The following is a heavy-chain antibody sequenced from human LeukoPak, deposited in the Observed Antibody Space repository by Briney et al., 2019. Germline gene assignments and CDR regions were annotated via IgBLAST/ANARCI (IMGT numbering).Heavy chain of an antibody. CDR3: AREGDGYNSPIDY. Sequence: GGSLRLSCAASGFTLSTYSLNCVRQAPGKGLEWVSSISSSSLYIYYADSVEGRFTISRDNAKNSLFLQMNSLRAEDTAVYYCAREGDGYNSPIDYWGQGTLVTVSS. CDR1: GFTLSTYS. V-gene: IGHV3-21*01. J-gene: IGHJ4*02. CDR2: ISSSSLYI. D-gene: IGHD5-24*01.